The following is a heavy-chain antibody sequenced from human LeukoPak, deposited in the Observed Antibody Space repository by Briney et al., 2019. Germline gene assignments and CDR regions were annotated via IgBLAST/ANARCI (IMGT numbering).Heavy chain of an antibody. CDR2: ITGNDGAA. CDR3: AKLFQYSAWYFQY. J-gene: IGHJ4*02. V-gene: IGHV3-23*01. CDR1: GFTFSNSG. Sequence: GGSLRLSCTTSGFTFSNSGMSWVRQAPGKGLEWVASITGNDGAAYYADPVTGRFTISRDNSKNTLNLQVSSLRAEDTATYYCAKLFQYSAWYFQYWGQGTLVSVSS. D-gene: IGHD5-12*01.